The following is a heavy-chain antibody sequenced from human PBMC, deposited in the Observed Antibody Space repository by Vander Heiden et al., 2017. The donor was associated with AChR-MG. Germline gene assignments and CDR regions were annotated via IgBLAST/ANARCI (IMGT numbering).Heavy chain of an antibody. D-gene: IGHD3-22*01. Sequence: EVQLLEAGGGLGQPGGALILSCAAPGFTFSSYAMSWVRQAPGKGLEWVSAITGSGGSTYYADSVEGRFTISRDTSTNTLYLQMNSLRAEDTAIYYCAKNREDYYDSSADSWGQGTLVTVSS. J-gene: IGHJ4*02. CDR2: ITGSGGST. CDR1: GFTFSSYA. CDR3: AKNREDYYDSSADS. V-gene: IGHV3-23*01.